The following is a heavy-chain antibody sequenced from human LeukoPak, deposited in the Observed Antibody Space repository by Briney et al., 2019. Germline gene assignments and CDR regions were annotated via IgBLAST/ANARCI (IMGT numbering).Heavy chain of an antibody. CDR1: GFTFSTSW. CDR2: IKQDGSQT. J-gene: IGHJ5*02. V-gene: IGHV3-7*04. Sequence: GGSLRLSCAASGFTFSTSWMSWVRQTPGKGLEWVASIKQDGSQTYYVDSVKGRFTISRDNAKKSLYLQMNSLRVEDTAVYYCARGYTSSPNWFDPWGQGTLVTVSS. D-gene: IGHD6-13*01. CDR3: ARGYTSSPNWFDP.